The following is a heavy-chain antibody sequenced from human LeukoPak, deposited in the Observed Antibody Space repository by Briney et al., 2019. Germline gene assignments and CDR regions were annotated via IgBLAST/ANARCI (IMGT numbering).Heavy chain of an antibody. CDR1: GYTFTSYA. Sequence: ASVKVSCKASGYTFTSYAMHWVRQAPGQRLEWMGWINAGNGNTKYSQKFQGRVTITRDTSASTAYMGLSSLRSEDTAVYYCAREETSYDSSGYYSLWYWGQGTLVTVSS. CDR2: INAGNGNT. CDR3: AREETSYDSSGYYSLWY. D-gene: IGHD3-22*01. V-gene: IGHV1-3*01. J-gene: IGHJ4*02.